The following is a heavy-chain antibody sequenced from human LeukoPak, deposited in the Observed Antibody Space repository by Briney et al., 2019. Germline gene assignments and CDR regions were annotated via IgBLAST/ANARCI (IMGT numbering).Heavy chain of an antibody. D-gene: IGHD3-22*01. CDR2: VYYNGIT. J-gene: IGHJ4*02. CDR3: ARSHPKSSGFD. Sequence: SETLSLTCTASGASIRNSYWTWSPQSPGKGLEWMGYVYYNGITNYNPSLKSRVTISLDTSKNQFSLKLTSVTAADTAVYYCARSHPKSSGFDWGQGTLVTVSS. V-gene: IGHV4-59*08. CDR1: GASIRNSY.